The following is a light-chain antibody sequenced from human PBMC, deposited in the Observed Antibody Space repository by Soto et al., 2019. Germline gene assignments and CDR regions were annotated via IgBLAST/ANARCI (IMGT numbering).Light chain of an antibody. CDR3: QQYGSTPPT. J-gene: IGKJ2*01. CDR2: AAS. Sequence: EIVLTQSPGTLSLSPGERATLSCRASQSVTSSYFAWYQRKPGQAPRLLIFAASTRATGIPDRFSGSGSGTDFTLTISRLEPEDFALYYCQQYGSTPPTFGQGTKVEIK. CDR1: QSVTSSY. V-gene: IGKV3-20*01.